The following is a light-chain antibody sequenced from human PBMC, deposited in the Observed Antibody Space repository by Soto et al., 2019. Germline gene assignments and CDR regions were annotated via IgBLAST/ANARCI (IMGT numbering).Light chain of an antibody. Sequence: EIVMTQSPATLSVSPGERATLSCRASQSVSNYLAWYQQKPGQAPRLLIYGASTRSTGIPARFSGGESETEFTLTISSLQSEDFGVYYWQQYHNWPPLTFGGGTKVEIK. V-gene: IGKV3-15*01. CDR1: QSVSNY. J-gene: IGKJ4*01. CDR2: GAS. CDR3: QQYHNWPPLT.